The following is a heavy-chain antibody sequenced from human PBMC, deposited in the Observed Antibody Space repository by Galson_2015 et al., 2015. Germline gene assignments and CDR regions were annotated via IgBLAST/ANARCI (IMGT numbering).Heavy chain of an antibody. CDR3: ARDGAPYCSGGSCYGRFDP. Sequence: SLRLSCVASGSTFSSYAMHWVRQARGKGLEWVAVISYDGSNKYYVDSVKGRFTISRDNSKNTLYLQMHSLRAEDTAVYYCARDGAPYCSGGSCYGRFDPWGQGTLVTVSS. CDR2: ISYDGSNK. CDR1: GSTFSSYA. D-gene: IGHD2-15*01. V-gene: IGHV3-30-3*01. J-gene: IGHJ5*02.